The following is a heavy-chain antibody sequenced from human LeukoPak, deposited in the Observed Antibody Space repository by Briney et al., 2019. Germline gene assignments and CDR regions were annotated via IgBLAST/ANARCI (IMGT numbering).Heavy chain of an antibody. CDR1: EFTFSSYS. J-gene: IGHJ4*02. Sequence: GGSLRLSCGAYEFTFSSYSMSWVRQAPGKGLEWVSYISSSGSTIYYADSVKGRFTISRDNAKNSLYLQMNSLRAEDTAVYYCARDGYHGGLRFLEWAYYFDYWGQGTLVTVSS. CDR2: ISSSGSTI. D-gene: IGHD3-3*01. V-gene: IGHV3-48*04. CDR3: ARDGYHGGLRFLEWAYYFDY.